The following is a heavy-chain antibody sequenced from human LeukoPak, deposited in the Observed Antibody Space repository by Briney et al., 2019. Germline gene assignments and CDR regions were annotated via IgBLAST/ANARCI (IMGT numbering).Heavy chain of an antibody. Sequence: GGSLRLSCAASGFTFSSYAMSWVRHAPGKGLEWVSSIRDTSDNTYYTDSVKGRFTISRDNSKNTLYLQMNSLRAEDTAIYYCAKAPAGWNDAVIFDNWGRGTLVTVSS. CDR1: GFTFSSYA. CDR3: AKAPAGWNDAVIFDN. J-gene: IGHJ4*02. V-gene: IGHV3-23*01. D-gene: IGHD1-1*01. CDR2: IRDTSDNT.